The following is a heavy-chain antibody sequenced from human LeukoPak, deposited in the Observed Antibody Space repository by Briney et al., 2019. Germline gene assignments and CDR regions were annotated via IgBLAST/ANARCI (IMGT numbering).Heavy chain of an antibody. CDR2: ISYDGSNK. V-gene: IGHV3-30-3*01. D-gene: IGHD3-22*01. J-gene: IGHJ4*02. CDR1: GFTFSSYA. CDR3: ASGPVLTIIVLYYFDY. Sequence: GGSLRLSCAASGFTFSSYAMHWVRQAPGKGLEWVAVISYDGSNKYYADSVKGRFTISRDNSKNTLYLQMNSLRAEDTAVYYCASGPVLTIIVLYYFDYWGQGTLVTVSS.